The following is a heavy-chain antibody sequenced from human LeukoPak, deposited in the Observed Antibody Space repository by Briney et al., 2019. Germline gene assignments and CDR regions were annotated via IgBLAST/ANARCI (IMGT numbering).Heavy chain of an antibody. D-gene: IGHD5-24*01. Sequence: GGSLRLSCAASGFTFSNYYMTWVRQAPGKGLEYVASINATTIYKFSANSVRGRFTISRDNVEKSLYLQMNDLRGEDTAVYYCARIGLGRDAYNSFDYWGQETLVTVSS. CDR2: INATTIYK. CDR1: GFTFSNYY. V-gene: IGHV3-21*01. J-gene: IGHJ4*02. CDR3: ARIGLGRDAYNSFDY.